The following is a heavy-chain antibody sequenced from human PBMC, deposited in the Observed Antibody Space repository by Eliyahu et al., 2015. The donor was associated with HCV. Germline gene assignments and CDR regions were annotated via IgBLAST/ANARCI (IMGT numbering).Heavy chain of an antibody. J-gene: IGHJ4*02. V-gene: IGHV3-72*01. Sequence: EVQVMESGGGLVQPGGSLRLSCAASGFTFSAHYLXWVRQAPGEGLEGVGRIRKKLQXYTTEYAASVKGRFTISRDDSRNSLFLQMSSLKTEDTAVYYCARISETFDFDYWGQGTLVTVSS. CDR3: ARISETFDFDY. CDR1: GFTFSAHY. CDR2: IRKKLQXYTT.